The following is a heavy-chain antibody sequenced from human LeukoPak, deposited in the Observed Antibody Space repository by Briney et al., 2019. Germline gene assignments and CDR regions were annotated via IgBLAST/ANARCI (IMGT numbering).Heavy chain of an antibody. Sequence: PSETLSLTCTVSGGSISSYYWSWIRQPPGKGLEWIGYIYYSGSTNYNPSLKSRVTISVDTSKNQFSLKLSSVTAADTAVYYCARVITVRGVIFDYWGQGTLVTVSS. CDR3: ARVITVRGVIFDY. CDR2: IYYSGST. J-gene: IGHJ4*02. D-gene: IGHD3-16*01. CDR1: GGSISSYY. V-gene: IGHV4-59*01.